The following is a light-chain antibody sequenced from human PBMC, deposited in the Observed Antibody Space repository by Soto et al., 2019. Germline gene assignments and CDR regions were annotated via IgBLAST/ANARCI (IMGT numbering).Light chain of an antibody. Sequence: DIQMTQSPSSLSAFVGDRVTITCRASQGISAFLAWFQQKPGQAPKRLIHAASSLESGVPSRFSGSGSGTEFFLTISSLQPEDSATYYCLQHNTFPFTFGPGTKVEIK. CDR2: AAS. J-gene: IGKJ3*01. V-gene: IGKV1-17*01. CDR1: QGISAF. CDR3: LQHNTFPFT.